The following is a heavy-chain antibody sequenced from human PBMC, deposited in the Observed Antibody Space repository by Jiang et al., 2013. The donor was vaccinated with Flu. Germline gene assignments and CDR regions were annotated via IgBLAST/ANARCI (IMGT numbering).Heavy chain of an antibody. CDR3: ARDLERGSGSYLGYYYYGMDV. CDR2: IWYDGSNK. D-gene: IGHD3-10*01. CDR1: GFTFSSYG. J-gene: IGHJ6*02. V-gene: IGHV3-33*01. Sequence: QLVESGGGVVQPGRSLRLSCAASGFTFSSYGMHWVRQAPGKGLEWVAVIWYDGSNKYYADSVKGRFTISRDNSKNTLYLQMNSLRAEDTAVYYCARDLERGSGSYLGYYYYGMDVWGQGTTVTVSS.